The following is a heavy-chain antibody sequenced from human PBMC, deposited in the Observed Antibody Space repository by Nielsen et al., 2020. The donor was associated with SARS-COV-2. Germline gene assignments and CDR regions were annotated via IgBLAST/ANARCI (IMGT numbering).Heavy chain of an antibody. CDR2: VWYDGSKE. J-gene: IGHJ3*02. CDR3: ARDTPTDAFDI. V-gene: IGHV3-33*01. Sequence: GESLKISCAASGFTFSSFGMHWVRQAPGKGLEWVAFVWYDGSKEHYADSVKGRFTISRDNSKNTLYLQMNSLRAEDTAVYYCARDTPTDAFDIWGQGTMVTVSS. D-gene: IGHD2-15*01. CDR1: GFTFSSFG.